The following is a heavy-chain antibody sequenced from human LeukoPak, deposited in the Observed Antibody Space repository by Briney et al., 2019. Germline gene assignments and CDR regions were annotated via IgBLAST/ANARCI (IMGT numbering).Heavy chain of an antibody. J-gene: IGHJ4*02. Sequence: PGGSLRLSCAASGFTFNSYAVHWVRQAPGKGLEWVAVISYDGRINFYAAFVKGRFTISRDNSKNTLYLQMNSLKPEDTALYFCAKDRRYCSGGSCYFDYFFDYWGQGTLVTVSS. CDR1: GFTFNSYA. V-gene: IGHV3-30*04. CDR2: ISYDGRIN. CDR3: AKDRRYCSGGSCYFDYFFDY. D-gene: IGHD2-15*01.